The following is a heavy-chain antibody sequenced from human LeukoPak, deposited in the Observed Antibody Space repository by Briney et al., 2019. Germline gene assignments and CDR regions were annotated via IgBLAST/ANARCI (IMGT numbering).Heavy chain of an antibody. Sequence: QPGGSLRLSCAASGFTFSSYWMSWVRQAPGKGLEWVANIKQDGSEKYYVDSVKGRFTISRDNAKNSLYLQMNSLRAEDTAVYYCARERIVGAHDAFDIWGQGTMVTVSS. CDR1: GFTFSSYW. J-gene: IGHJ3*02. CDR3: ARERIVGAHDAFDI. CDR2: IKQDGSEK. V-gene: IGHV3-7*01. D-gene: IGHD1-26*01.